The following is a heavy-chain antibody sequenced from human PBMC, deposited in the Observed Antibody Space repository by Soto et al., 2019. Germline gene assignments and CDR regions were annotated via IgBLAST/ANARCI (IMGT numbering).Heavy chain of an antibody. D-gene: IGHD2-2*01. CDR1: GFTFSSHS. V-gene: IGHV3-23*01. CDR2: IGESGTPT. CDR3: ARYIPGVRYYGMDV. Sequence: GGSLRLSCAASGFTFSSHSMNWVRQAPGKGLEWVSLIGESGTPTYYADSVKGRFTISRDNSGNTLFLEMYSLRAEDTAVYYCARYIPGVRYYGMDVWGQGTTVTVSS. J-gene: IGHJ6*02.